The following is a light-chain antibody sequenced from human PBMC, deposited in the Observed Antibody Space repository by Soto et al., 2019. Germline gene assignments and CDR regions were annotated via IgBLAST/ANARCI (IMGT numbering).Light chain of an antibody. CDR1: QSISSY. Sequence: DIQMTQSPSSLSASVGDRVTITCRASQSISSYLNWYQQKPGKAPKLLIYAAPSLQSGVPSRFSGSGSGTDFTLTISSLQPEDFAPYYCQQSYSTPRYTFGQGTKLEIK. J-gene: IGKJ2*01. CDR2: AAP. CDR3: QQSYSTPRYT. V-gene: IGKV1-39*01.